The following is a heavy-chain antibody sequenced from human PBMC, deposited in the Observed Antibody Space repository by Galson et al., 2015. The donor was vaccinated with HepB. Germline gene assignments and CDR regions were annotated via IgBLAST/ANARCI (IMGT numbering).Heavy chain of an antibody. J-gene: IGHJ4*02. CDR3: ARVAHSDYGDHAHFDY. V-gene: IGHV3-48*02. CDR2: ISSTGTTM. CDR1: GFTLSSYT. D-gene: IGHD4-17*01. Sequence: SLRLSCAASGFTLSSYTMNWVRQAPGKGLESVSYISSTGTTMYYANSVKGRFTISRDNAKNSLYLHMRGLRDDDTAVYYCARVAHSDYGDHAHFDYWGQGTLVTVSS.